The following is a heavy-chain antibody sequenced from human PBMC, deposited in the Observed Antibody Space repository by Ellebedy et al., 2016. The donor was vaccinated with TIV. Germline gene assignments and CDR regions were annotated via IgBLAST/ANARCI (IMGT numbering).Heavy chain of an antibody. Sequence: ASVKVSCKASGYTFTANYLHWVRQAPGQGLEWMGWIDPDDGSTNYAQNFQGRVTMTRDTSVSTASMELSGLTSDDTAGYYCARVRGAWVFDHWGQGTLITVSS. CDR2: IDPDDGST. CDR3: ARVRGAWVFDH. CDR1: GYTFTANY. D-gene: IGHD1-26*01. J-gene: IGHJ4*02. V-gene: IGHV1-2*02.